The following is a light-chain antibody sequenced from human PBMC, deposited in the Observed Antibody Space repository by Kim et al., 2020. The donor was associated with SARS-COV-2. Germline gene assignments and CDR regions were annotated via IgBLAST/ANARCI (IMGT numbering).Light chain of an antibody. CDR2: GKN. CDR3: NSRDSTTDDLV. CDR1: SLRNYY. Sequence: SSELTQDPAVSVALGQTVRITCQGDSLRNYYASWYQQKPGQAPGVVIYGKNNRPSGIPDRFSGSNAGNTASLTITGAQAEDEADYYCNSRDSTTDDLVFGAGTQLTVL. V-gene: IGLV3-19*01. J-gene: IGLJ2*01.